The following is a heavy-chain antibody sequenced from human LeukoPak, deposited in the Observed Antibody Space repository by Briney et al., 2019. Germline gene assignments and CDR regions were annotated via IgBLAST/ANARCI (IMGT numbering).Heavy chain of an antibody. V-gene: IGHV4-59*01. J-gene: IGHJ6*03. CDR3: ARETSQKGAHYMDV. Sequence: SETLSLTCAVYGGSFSGYYWSWIRQPPGKGLEWIGYINYSGATNYNPSLKSRVTISEDTSKNQFSLKLNSVTAADTAVYYCARETSQKGAHYMDVWGKGTTVTISS. D-gene: IGHD3-16*01. CDR1: GGSFSGYY. CDR2: INYSGAT.